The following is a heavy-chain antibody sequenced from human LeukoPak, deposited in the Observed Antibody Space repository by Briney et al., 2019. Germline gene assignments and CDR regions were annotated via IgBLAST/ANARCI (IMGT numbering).Heavy chain of an antibody. CDR1: GFTFSSYW. J-gene: IGHJ4*02. CDR2: IKKDGSEK. CDR3: AKDSLPTYSGSYPY. Sequence: GGSLRLSCAASGFTFSSYWMSWVRQAPGKGLEWVANIKKDGSEKYYVDSVKGRFTISRDNAKNSLYLQMNSLRAEDTAVYYCAKDSLPTYSGSYPYWGQGTLVTVSS. D-gene: IGHD1-26*01. V-gene: IGHV3-7*01.